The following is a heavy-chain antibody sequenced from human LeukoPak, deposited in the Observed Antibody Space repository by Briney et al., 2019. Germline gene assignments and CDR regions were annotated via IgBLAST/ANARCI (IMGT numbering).Heavy chain of an antibody. CDR3: ARVRYRLAETYIDY. J-gene: IGHJ4*02. CDR2: INPKTGAT. Sequence: ASVTVSCKASAYTFTDSYIHWVRQAPGQGLEWMGWINPKTGATKYARKFQGRVTMTRDTSISTAYMELSRLRSDDTAVYYCARVRYRLAETYIDYWGQGTLVTVSS. D-gene: IGHD3-16*01. V-gene: IGHV1-2*02. CDR1: AYTFTDSY.